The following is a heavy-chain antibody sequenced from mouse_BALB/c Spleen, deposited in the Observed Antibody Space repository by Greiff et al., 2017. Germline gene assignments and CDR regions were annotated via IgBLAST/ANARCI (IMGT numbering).Heavy chain of an antibody. D-gene: IGHD4-1*01. CDR1: GYTFTSYW. CDR2: INPSTGYT. CDR3: ARLELGRSFAY. V-gene: IGHV1-7*01. J-gene: IGHJ3*01. Sequence: VQLQQSGAELAKPGASVKMSCKASGYTFTSYWMHWVKQRPGQGLEWIGYINPSTGYTEYNQKFKDKATLTADKSSSTAYMQLSSLTSEDSAVYYCARLELGRSFAYWGQGTLVTVSA.